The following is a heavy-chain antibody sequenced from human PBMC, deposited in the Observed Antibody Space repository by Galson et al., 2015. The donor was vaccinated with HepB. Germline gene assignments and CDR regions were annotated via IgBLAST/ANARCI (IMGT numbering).Heavy chain of an antibody. CDR2: ISGSGGST. D-gene: IGHD5-12*01. CDR3: AKRKVATYAFGI. V-gene: IGHV3-23*01. CDR1: GFTFSSYA. J-gene: IGHJ3*02. Sequence: SLRLSCAASGFTFSSYAMSWVRQAPGKGLEWVSAISGSGGSTYYADSVKGRFTISRDNSKNTLYLQMNSLRAEDTAVYYCAKRKVATYAFGIWGQGTMVTVSS.